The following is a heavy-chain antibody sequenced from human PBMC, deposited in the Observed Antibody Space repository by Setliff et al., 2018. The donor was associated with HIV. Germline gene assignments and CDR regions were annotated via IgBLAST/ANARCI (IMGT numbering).Heavy chain of an antibody. CDR3: ARETREAVAGSNYYYYYGLDV. CDR1: GYTFTGYN. D-gene: IGHD6-19*01. CDR2: INPGSGAT. Sequence: ASVKVSCKASGYTFTGYNLHWLRQAPGQGLEWMGVINPGSGATIYAQRFQGRLTMTRDTSTSTVYMELSSLRSEDTAVYYCARETREAVAGSNYYYYYGLDVWGQGTTVTVSS. V-gene: IGHV1-46*01. J-gene: IGHJ6*02.